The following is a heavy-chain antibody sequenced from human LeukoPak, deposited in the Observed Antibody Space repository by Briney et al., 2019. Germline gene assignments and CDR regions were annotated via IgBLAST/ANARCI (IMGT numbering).Heavy chain of an antibody. V-gene: IGHV3-7*01. J-gene: IGHJ4*02. D-gene: IGHD1-1*01. CDR3: ARWRARQSEYDY. CDR2: IKEDESDE. Sequence: GGSLRLSCEASGFTFSSYWMSWVRQAPGKGLEWVAPIKEDESDEYYVDSVGGRFTASRDNTKNSVNLQMNSLRVEDTTVYYCARWRARQSEYDYQGPRTPVTASS. CDR1: GFTFSSYW.